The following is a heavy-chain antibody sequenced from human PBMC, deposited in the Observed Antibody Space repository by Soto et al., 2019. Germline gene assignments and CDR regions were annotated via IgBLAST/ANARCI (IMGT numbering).Heavy chain of an antibody. CDR3: ARDPPNEYSGYDH. CDR2: VYNADT. CDR1: GGSINSYY. D-gene: IGHD5-12*01. J-gene: IGHJ5*02. Sequence: SETLSLTCVVSGGSINSYYWNWILQPPGKGLEWIGYVYNADTDYNPSLKSRVTISVDTSKNHFSLRLTSVTAADTAMYYCARDPPNEYSGYDHWGQGILVTVSS. V-gene: IGHV4-59*01.